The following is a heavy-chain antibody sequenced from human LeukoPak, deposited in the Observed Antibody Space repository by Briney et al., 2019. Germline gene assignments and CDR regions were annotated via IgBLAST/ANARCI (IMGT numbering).Heavy chain of an antibody. Sequence: PGGSLRLSCAASGFTFSSYAMHWVRQAPGKGLEWVSGISGSGGSTYYADSVKGRFTISRDNSKNTLYLQMNSLRAEDTAVYYCAKDAWGVVNNWFDPWGQGTLVTVSS. D-gene: IGHD4-23*01. CDR1: GFTFSSYA. CDR2: ISGSGGST. V-gene: IGHV3-23*01. CDR3: AKDAWGVVNNWFDP. J-gene: IGHJ5*02.